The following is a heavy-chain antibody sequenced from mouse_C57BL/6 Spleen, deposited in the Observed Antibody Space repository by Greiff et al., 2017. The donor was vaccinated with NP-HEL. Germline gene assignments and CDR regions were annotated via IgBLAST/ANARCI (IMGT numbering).Heavy chain of an antibody. V-gene: IGHV1-80*01. CDR2: IYPGDGDT. J-gene: IGHJ3*01. D-gene: IGHD2-5*01. CDR1: GYAFSSYW. CDR3: GGYSNFAY. Sequence: VKLQESGAELVKPGASVKISCKASGYAFSSYWMNWVKQRPGKGLEWIGQIYPGDGDTNYNGKFKGKATLTADKSSSTAYMQLSSLTSEDSAVYFCGGYSNFAYWGQGTLVTVSA.